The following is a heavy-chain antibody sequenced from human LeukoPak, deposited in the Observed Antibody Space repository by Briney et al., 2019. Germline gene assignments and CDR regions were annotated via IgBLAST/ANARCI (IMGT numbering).Heavy chain of an antibody. Sequence: GASVKVSCKASGYTFTSYGISWVRQAPGQGLEWMGWISAYNGNTNYAQKLQGRVTMTTDTSTSTAYMELRSLRSDDTAVYYCARVLDSSGYSPTFYYYGMDVWGQGTTVTVSS. CDR3: ARVLDSSGYSPTFYYYGMDV. CDR2: ISAYNGNT. CDR1: GYTFTSYG. J-gene: IGHJ6*02. V-gene: IGHV1-18*01. D-gene: IGHD3-22*01.